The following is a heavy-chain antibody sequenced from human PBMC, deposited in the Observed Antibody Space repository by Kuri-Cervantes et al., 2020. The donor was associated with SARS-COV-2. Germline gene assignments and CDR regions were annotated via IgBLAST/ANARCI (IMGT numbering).Heavy chain of an antibody. V-gene: IGHV1-24*01. J-gene: IGHJ4*02. CDR3: ATYRWVRGVRRYFDY. CDR2: FDPEDGET. D-gene: IGHD3-10*01. Sequence: ASVKVSCKVSGYTLTELSMHWVRQAPGKGLEWMGGFDPEDGETIYAQKFRGRVTMTEDTSTDTAYMELSSLRSEDTAVYYCATYRWVRGVRRYFDYWGQGTLVTVSS. CDR1: GYTLTELS.